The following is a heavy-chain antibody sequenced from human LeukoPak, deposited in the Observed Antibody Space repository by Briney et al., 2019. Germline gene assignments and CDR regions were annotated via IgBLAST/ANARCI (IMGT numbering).Heavy chain of an antibody. Sequence: PSETLSLTCTVSGGSISSSGYYWGCIRQPPGKGLEWIGSIHYTGSTYYNLSLKSRVTISVDTSKKQFSLKLSSVTAADTAVYYCARARVIAATQTFDYWGQGTLVTVSS. V-gene: IGHV4-39*01. CDR3: ARARVIAATQTFDY. CDR1: GGSISSSGYY. J-gene: IGHJ4*02. D-gene: IGHD2-15*01. CDR2: IHYTGST.